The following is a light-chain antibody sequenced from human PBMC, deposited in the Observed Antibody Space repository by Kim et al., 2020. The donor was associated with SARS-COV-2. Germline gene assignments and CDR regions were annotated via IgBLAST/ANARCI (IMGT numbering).Light chain of an antibody. CDR3: QQYNNWPPIT. Sequence: YPGERATLSGRASQSVSSNLAWYQQKPGQAPRLLIYGASTRATGIPARFSGSGSGTEFTLTISSLQSEDFAVYYCQQYNNWPPITFGQGTRLEIK. J-gene: IGKJ5*01. CDR1: QSVSSN. CDR2: GAS. V-gene: IGKV3-15*01.